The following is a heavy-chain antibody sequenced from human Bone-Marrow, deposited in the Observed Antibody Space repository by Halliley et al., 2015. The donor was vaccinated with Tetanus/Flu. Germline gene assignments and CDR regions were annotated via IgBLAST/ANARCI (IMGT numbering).Heavy chain of an antibody. CDR2: YYTGDT. J-gene: IGHJ5*02. CDR3: ARALQLGQRLTRGGWFDP. Sequence: YYTGDTNYNPSLESRVTMSLDTSKNQFSLKLSSVTAADTAVYYCARALQLGQRLTRGGWFDPWGQGTLVTVSS. V-gene: IGHV4-59*01. D-gene: IGHD6-25*01.